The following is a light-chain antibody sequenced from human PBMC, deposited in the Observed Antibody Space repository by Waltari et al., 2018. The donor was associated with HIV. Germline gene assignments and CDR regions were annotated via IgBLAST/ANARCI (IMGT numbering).Light chain of an antibody. CDR3: QQYNTYST. Sequence: DIQMTQSPSTLSASVGDRVTITCRASQSISSWLAWYQQKPGKAPKLLIYRASSLESGVPSRFSGSGSGTEFTLTINSLQLDDFATYYCQQYNTYSTFGQGTKVEIK. J-gene: IGKJ1*01. CDR2: RAS. CDR1: QSISSW. V-gene: IGKV1-5*03.